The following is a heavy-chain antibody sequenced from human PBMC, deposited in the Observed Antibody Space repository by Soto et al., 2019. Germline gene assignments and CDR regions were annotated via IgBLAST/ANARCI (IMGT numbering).Heavy chain of an antibody. Sequence: QVQLVESGGGVVQPGTSLRLSCVTSGFIFNNYALYWVRQAPGKGLEWVASISVDGTKENYADSVKGRCSISRDKSKNTLYLEMNSLRGEDTAVYYCAREVVEWQYFDYWGQGTQVTVSS. D-gene: IGHD2-15*01. V-gene: IGHV3-30-3*01. CDR3: AREVVEWQYFDY. J-gene: IGHJ4*02. CDR2: ISVDGTKE. CDR1: GFIFNNYA.